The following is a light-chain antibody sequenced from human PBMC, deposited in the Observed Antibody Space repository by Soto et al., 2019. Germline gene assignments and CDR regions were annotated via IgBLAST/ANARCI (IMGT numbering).Light chain of an antibody. CDR2: GVT. Sequence: QSARTQPASVSESPGQSITISCAGTSSDIGGYNYVSWYQQHPDNAPKLMIYGVTNRPSGVSDRFSGSKSGNTASLTISGLQAEDEADYYCTSYTSSSTYVFGTGTKVTVL. J-gene: IGLJ1*01. V-gene: IGLV2-14*01. CDR1: SSDIGGYNY. CDR3: TSYTSSSTYV.